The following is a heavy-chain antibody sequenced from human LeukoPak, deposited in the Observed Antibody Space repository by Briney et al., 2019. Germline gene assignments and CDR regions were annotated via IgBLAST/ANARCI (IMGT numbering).Heavy chain of an antibody. V-gene: IGHV4-4*07. CDR1: AGSISSYY. J-gene: IGHJ4*02. CDR2: INTSGST. Sequence: PSETLSLTCTVSAGSISSYYWSWIRQPAGEGLEWIGRINTSGSTNYNPSLKSRVTMSVDTSKNQFSLKLSSVTAADTAVYYCARGGLGHCSSTSCSFDYWGQGTLVTVSS. CDR3: ARGGLGHCSSTSCSFDY. D-gene: IGHD2-2*01.